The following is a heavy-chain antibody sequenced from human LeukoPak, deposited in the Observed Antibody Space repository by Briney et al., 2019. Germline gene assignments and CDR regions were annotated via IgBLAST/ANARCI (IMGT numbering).Heavy chain of an antibody. CDR3: ARRDGSGSSYYFDY. D-gene: IGHD3-10*01. CDR2: IYYSGST. J-gene: IGHJ4*02. V-gene: IGHV4-39*01. Sequence: SETLSLTCTVPGGSISSSSYYWGWIRQPPGKGLEWIGSIYYSGSTYYNPSLKSRVTISVDTSKNQFSLKLSSVTAADSAVYYCARRDGSGSSYYFDYWGQGTLVTVSS. CDR1: GGSISSSSYY.